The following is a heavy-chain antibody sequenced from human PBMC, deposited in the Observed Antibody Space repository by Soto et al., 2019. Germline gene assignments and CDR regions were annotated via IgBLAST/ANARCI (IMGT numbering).Heavy chain of an antibody. V-gene: IGHV1-69*01. J-gene: IGHJ6*02. Sequence: QVQLVQSGAEVKKPGSSVKVSCKASGGTFSSYAISWVRQAPGQGLEWMGGIIPIFGTANYAQKFQDRVTITADESTSTAYMELSSLRAEDTAVYYCARDLGITMVRGVHRLYYYYYGMDVWGQGSTVTVSS. CDR1: GGTFSSYA. D-gene: IGHD3-10*01. CDR2: IIPIFGTA. CDR3: ARDLGITMVRGVHRLYYYYYGMDV.